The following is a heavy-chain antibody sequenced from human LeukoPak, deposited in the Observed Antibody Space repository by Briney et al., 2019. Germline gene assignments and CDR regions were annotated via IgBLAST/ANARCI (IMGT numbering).Heavy chain of an antibody. D-gene: IGHD6-13*01. CDR3: AKADLGKYSSSWYYFDY. J-gene: IGHJ4*02. V-gene: IGHV3-43*02. CDR1: GFTFDDYA. CDR2: ISGDGGST. Sequence: GGSLRLSCAASGFTFDDYAMHWVRQAPGKGLEWVSLISGDGGSTYYADSVKGRFTISRGNSKNSLYLQMNSLRTEDTALYYCAKADLGKYSSSWYYFDYWGQGTLVTVSS.